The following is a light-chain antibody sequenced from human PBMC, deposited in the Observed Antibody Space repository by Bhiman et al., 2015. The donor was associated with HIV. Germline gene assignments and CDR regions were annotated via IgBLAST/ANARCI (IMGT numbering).Light chain of an antibody. Sequence: QSALTQPASVSGSPGQSITISCTGTSSDVGGYNYVSWYQQHPGKVPKLMIYDVSNRPSGVSNRFSGSKSGNTASLTISGLQAEDEADYYCSSYTSSSTLNYVFGTGTKVTV. CDR2: DVS. CDR1: SSDVGGYNY. J-gene: IGLJ1*01. CDR3: SSYTSSSTLNYV. V-gene: IGLV2-14*03.